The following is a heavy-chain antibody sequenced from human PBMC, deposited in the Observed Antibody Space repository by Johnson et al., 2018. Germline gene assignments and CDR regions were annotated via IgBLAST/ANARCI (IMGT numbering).Heavy chain of an antibody. CDR3: ARDPPYYNYMDV. D-gene: IGHD3-16*01. V-gene: IGHV3-48*01. Sequence: EVQLVESGGGLVQPGGSLRLSCAASGFTFSSHSMNWVRQAPGKGLEWVSRISSTSDTIYYADSVKGRFTISRDAKNSLYLQMNSLRAEDTAVYYCARDPPYYNYMDVWGKGTTVTVSS. J-gene: IGHJ6*03. CDR1: GFTFSSHS. CDR2: ISSTSDTI.